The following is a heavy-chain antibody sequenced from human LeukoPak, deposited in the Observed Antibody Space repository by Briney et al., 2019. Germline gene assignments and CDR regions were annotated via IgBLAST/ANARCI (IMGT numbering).Heavy chain of an antibody. V-gene: IGHV4-59*10. Sequence: PSETLSFTCAVYGVSFSGYYWSWIRQPAGKGLQWLGRIYTSGSTNYNPSLKSRVTMSVDTSKNQFSLKLSSVTAADTAVYYCARSLVYGSGTFFHFDYWGQGTLVTVSS. J-gene: IGHJ4*02. CDR1: GVSFSGYY. CDR3: ARSLVYGSGTFFHFDY. CDR2: IYTSGST. D-gene: IGHD3-10*01.